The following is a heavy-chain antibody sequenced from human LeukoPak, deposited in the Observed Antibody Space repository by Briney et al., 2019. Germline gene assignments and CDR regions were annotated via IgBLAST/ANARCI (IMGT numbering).Heavy chain of an antibody. J-gene: IGHJ4*02. Sequence: GESVKISCKGSGYTFSSYWIGWVRQMPGKGLEWMGIIYPGDSDTRYSPSLQGQVTISVDTSIGTAYLQWSRLKASDTAIYYCARQNDFRLDYWGQGTLVTVSS. D-gene: IGHD3-3*01. V-gene: IGHV5-51*01. CDR1: GYTFSSYW. CDR3: ARQNDFRLDY. CDR2: IYPGDSDT.